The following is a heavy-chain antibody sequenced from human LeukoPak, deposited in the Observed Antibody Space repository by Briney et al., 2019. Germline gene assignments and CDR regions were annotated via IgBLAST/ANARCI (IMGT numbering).Heavy chain of an antibody. Sequence: GRSLRLSCAASGFTFSIYGMHWVRQAPGKGLEWVANEKEEGSKNDYVDSVKGRFTISRDNTKNSLFLQMDSLRAEDTAVYYCARQRIAVAGTARRGRLDYWGQGTLVTVSS. J-gene: IGHJ4*02. CDR2: EKEEGSKN. CDR3: ARQRIAVAGTARRGRLDY. D-gene: IGHD6-19*01. V-gene: IGHV3-7*01. CDR1: GFTFSIYG.